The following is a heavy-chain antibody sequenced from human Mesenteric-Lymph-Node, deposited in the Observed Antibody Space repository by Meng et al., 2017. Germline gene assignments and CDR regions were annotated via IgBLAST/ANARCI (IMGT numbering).Heavy chain of an antibody. Sequence: QLQPPGPGLVKPSQTLPLTCAISGDSVSSNSAAWNWIRQSPSRGLEWLGRTYYRSKWYNDYAVSVKSRITINPDTSKNQFFLQLNSVTPEDTAVYYCARGYGPIHSEYNFDYWGQGTLVTVSS. V-gene: IGHV6-1*01. CDR2: TYYRSKWYN. J-gene: IGHJ4*02. CDR1: GDSVSSNSAA. CDR3: ARGYGPIHSEYNFDY. D-gene: IGHD1-26*01.